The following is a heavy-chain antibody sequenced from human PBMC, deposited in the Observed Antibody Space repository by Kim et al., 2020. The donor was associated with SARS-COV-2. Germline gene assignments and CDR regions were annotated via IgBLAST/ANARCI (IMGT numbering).Heavy chain of an antibody. CDR2: K. Sequence: KNYANSVKGRFTISRDNSKNTLSLQMNSLRAEDTAVYYCARELRFDRKFAYWGQGTLVTVSS. V-gene: IGHV3-30*01. CDR3: ARELRFDRKFAY. J-gene: IGHJ4*02. D-gene: IGHD3-3*01.